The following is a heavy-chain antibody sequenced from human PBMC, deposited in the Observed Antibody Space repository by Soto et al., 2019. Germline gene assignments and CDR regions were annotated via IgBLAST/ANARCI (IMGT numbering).Heavy chain of an antibody. CDR3: AGSPGLSRISGTTLGA. D-gene: IGHD1-7*01. Sequence: EVQLVESGGGLVQPGGSLRLSCAASGFTFSSHWMHWVRQAPGKGLVWVSRINGDGSSTSYADSVKGRFTIPRDNAKNRLYLQVNSLRADDTAVYYCAGSPGLSRISGTTLGAWGQGTLVTVSS. CDR1: GFTFSSHW. J-gene: IGHJ5*01. V-gene: IGHV3-74*01. CDR2: INGDGSST.